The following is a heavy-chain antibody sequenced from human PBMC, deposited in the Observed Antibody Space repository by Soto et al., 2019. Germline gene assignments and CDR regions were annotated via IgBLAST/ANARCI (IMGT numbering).Heavy chain of an antibody. CDR3: AKVPASLKTLDY. J-gene: IGHJ4*01. D-gene: IGHD2-2*01. CDR2: ISGSGGST. V-gene: IGHV3-23*01. Sequence: EVQLLEPGGTLVQPGGSLRLSCAASGFIYGNYAMNWVRQAPGKGLEWVSVISGSGGSTNYAGSVKGRLTIARDNSKNTLYLQMNSLRAEDTAVYYCAKVPASLKTLDYWGQGTLVTVSS. CDR1: GFIYGNYA.